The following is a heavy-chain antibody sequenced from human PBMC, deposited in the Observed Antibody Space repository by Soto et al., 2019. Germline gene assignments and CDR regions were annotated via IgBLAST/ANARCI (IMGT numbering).Heavy chain of an antibody. Sequence: SETLSLTWTVSGGSISSSSYYWGWIRQPPGKGLEWIGSIYYSGSTYYNPSLKSRVTISVDTSKNQFSLKLSSVTAADTAVYYCASPITRWGGPGAFDIWGQGTMVTVSS. J-gene: IGHJ3*02. CDR1: GGSISSSSYY. V-gene: IGHV4-39*01. D-gene: IGHD1-26*01. CDR3: ASPITRWGGPGAFDI. CDR2: IYYSGST.